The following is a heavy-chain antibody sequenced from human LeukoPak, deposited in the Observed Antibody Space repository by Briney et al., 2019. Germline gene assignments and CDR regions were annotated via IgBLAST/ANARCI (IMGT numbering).Heavy chain of an antibody. V-gene: IGHV3-30*02. CDR1: GFTFSSYG. D-gene: IGHD3-10*01. J-gene: IGHJ4*02. CDR3: AKVGTLKGSYLDY. CDR2: IRYDGSNK. Sequence: GGSLRLSCAASGFTFSSYGMHWVRQAPGKGLEWVAFIRYDGSNKYYADSVKGRFTISRDNSKNTLCLQMNSLRAEDTAVYYCAKVGTLKGSYLDYWGQGTLVTVSS.